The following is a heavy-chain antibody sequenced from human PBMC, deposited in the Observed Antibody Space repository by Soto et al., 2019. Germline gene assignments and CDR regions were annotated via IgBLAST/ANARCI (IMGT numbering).Heavy chain of an antibody. Sequence: ASVKVSCKASGYTFTGYYMHWGRQAPGQGLEWMGWINPNSGGTNYAQKFQGRVTMTRDTSTSTVYMELSSLRSEDTAVYYCARRIVVVPAAPLGMDVWGQGTTVTVSS. J-gene: IGHJ6*02. D-gene: IGHD2-2*01. CDR2: INPNSGGT. V-gene: IGHV1-2*02. CDR3: ARRIVVVPAAPLGMDV. CDR1: GYTFTGYY.